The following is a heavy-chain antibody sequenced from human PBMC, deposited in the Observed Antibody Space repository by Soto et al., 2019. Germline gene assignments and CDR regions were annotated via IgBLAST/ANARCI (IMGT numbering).Heavy chain of an antibody. J-gene: IGHJ4*02. Sequence: EVHLVESGGGLVQPGQSLRLSGTTFGFTFGDYAMSWFRQPPGKGPEYLVHITNKAYGGAAAYAPSVRGRITISRDDSKSIAFLQMNSLKTEDTAVYYCVRDIDRGTAGHWGQGILVTVSS. D-gene: IGHD3-10*01. CDR1: GFTFGDYA. CDR3: VRDIDRGTAGH. CDR2: ITNKAYGGAA. V-gene: IGHV3-49*03.